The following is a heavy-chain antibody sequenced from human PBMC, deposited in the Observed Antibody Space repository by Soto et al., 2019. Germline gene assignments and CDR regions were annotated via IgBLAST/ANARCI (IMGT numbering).Heavy chain of an antibody. J-gene: IGHJ4*02. Sequence: SETLSLTCTVSGGSDSSGSYYWTWIRQPPGKGLEWIGHIYYSGSTNYNPSLKSRVTMSIDTSKNQFSLNLSSVTAADTAVFYCARGGIAATSFDSWGQGTLVTVSS. CDR1: GGSDSSGSYY. V-gene: IGHV4-61*01. CDR2: IYYSGST. D-gene: IGHD6-13*01. CDR3: ARGGIAATSFDS.